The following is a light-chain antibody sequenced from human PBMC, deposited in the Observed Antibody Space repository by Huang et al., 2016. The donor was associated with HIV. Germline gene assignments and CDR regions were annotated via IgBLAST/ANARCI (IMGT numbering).Light chain of an antibody. CDR1: QSVSSN. V-gene: IGKV3-15*01. CDR2: GAS. Sequence: EIVLTQSPAALSVSPGERATLSCRASQSVSSNSAWYQQKLGQAPRLLFYGASTRATGSPTRFNGSGSGTECTLTISSLQSEDLAVYYCQQYNNWPWTFGQGTKVELK. CDR3: QQYNNWPWT. J-gene: IGKJ1*01.